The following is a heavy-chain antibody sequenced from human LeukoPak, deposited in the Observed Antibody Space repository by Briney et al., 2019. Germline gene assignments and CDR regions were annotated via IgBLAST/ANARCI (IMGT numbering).Heavy chain of an antibody. D-gene: IGHD6-13*01. J-gene: IGHJ4*02. CDR3: ARHGGAAAGLDY. CDR2: VYDSGST. V-gene: IGHV4-39*01. CDR1: GGSISGSGYY. Sequence: PSETLSLTCTVSGGSISGSGYYWGWIRQPPGKGLEWIGSVYDSGSTYYNPSLKSRVTIHVDTSKNQFSLRLSSVTAADTAEYYYARHGGAAAGLDYCGQGILVTVSS.